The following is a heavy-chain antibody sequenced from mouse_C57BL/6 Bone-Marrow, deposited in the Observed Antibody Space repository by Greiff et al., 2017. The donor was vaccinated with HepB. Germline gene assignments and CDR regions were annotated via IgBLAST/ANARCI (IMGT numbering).Heavy chain of an antibody. V-gene: IGHV1-26*01. CDR1: GYTFTDYY. CDR2: INPNNGGT. J-gene: IGHJ4*01. D-gene: IGHD2-1*01. Sequence: VQLQQSGPELVKPGASVKISCKASGYTFTDYYMNWVKQSHGKSLEWIGDINPNNGGTSYNQKFKGKATLTVDKSSSTAYMELRSLTSEDSAVYYCARRKGTGYGNLFYAMDYWGQGTSVTVSS. CDR3: ARRKGTGYGNLFYAMDY.